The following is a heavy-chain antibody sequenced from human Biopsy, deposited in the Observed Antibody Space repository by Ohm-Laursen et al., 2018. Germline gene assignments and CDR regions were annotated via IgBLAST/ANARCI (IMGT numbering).Heavy chain of an antibody. D-gene: IGHD3-22*01. V-gene: IGHV1-69*06. J-gene: IGHJ2*01. Sequence: GSSVKVSCKASGGTFTNHAVGWGRQAPGQGLEWVGSSIPLFNTANYADKFQGRVTLTADKSTTTAYMELSSLRSEDTAIYYCARFPLGAYDDSGSYRAVEHWYFDLWGRGTLVTVSS. CDR1: GGTFTNHA. CDR2: SIPLFNTA. CDR3: ARFPLGAYDDSGSYRAVEHWYFDL.